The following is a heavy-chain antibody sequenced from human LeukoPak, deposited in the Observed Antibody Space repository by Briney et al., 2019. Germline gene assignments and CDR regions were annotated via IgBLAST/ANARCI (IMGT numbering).Heavy chain of an antibody. CDR1: GYTFTGYY. Sequence: ASVKVSCKASGYTFTGYYMHWVRQAPGQGLEWMGWINPNSGGTNYAQKFQGRVTMTRDTSISTAYMELSRLRSDDTAVYYCARDASSGWYWDYWGQGTLVTASS. CDR2: INPNSGGT. J-gene: IGHJ4*02. CDR3: ARDASSGWYWDY. D-gene: IGHD6-19*01. V-gene: IGHV1-2*02.